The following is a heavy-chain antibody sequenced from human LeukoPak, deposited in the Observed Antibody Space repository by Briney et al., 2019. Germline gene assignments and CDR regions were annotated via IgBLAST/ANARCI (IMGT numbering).Heavy chain of an antibody. CDR3: ARQSYYDILTGYYTN. D-gene: IGHD3-9*01. Sequence: GGSLRLSCAASGFTFDDYGMSWVRQAPGKGLEWVSGINWNGGSTGYADSVKGRFTISRDNAKNSLYLQMNSLRAEDTALYHCARQSYYDILTGYYTNWGQGTLVTVSS. J-gene: IGHJ4*02. V-gene: IGHV3-20*01. CDR1: GFTFDDYG. CDR2: INWNGGST.